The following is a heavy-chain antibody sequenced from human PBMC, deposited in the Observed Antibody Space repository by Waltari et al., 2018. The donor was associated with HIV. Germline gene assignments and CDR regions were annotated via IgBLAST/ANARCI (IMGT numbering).Heavy chain of an antibody. Sequence: EVQLVQSGAAVKKPGESLKISCKGYGYSFTSYWIGWGRRMPGNGLAWMGIIYPGDSNTRYSPSFQGQVTISADKSISTAYLQWSSLKASDTAMYYCARRDYGDYEFWFDPWGQGTLVTVSS. CDR3: ARRDYGDYEFWFDP. V-gene: IGHV5-51*01. CDR2: IYPGDSNT. CDR1: GYSFTSYW. D-gene: IGHD4-17*01. J-gene: IGHJ5*02.